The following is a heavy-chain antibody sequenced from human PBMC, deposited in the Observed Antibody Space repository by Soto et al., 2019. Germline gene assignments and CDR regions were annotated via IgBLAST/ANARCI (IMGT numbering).Heavy chain of an antibody. CDR1: GYAVTGYV. J-gene: IGHJ4*02. CDR2: ISTYNGKT. CDR3: ASSYGDYRALDF. V-gene: IGHV1-18*04. Sequence: ASVKVSCKASGYAVTGYVVSWVRQAPGQGLEWMGWISTYNGKTNIAQKIQGRVTMTTDTSTSTVYMDLRSLRSDDTAVYYCASSYGDYRALDFWGQGTLVTVSS. D-gene: IGHD4-17*01.